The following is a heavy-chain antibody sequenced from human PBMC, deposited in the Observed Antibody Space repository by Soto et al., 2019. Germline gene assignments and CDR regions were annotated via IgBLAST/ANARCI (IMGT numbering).Heavy chain of an antibody. V-gene: IGHV3-23*01. CDR3: AADILTGYYKRMDYYYGMDV. J-gene: IGHJ6*02. CDR1: GFTFSSYA. D-gene: IGHD3-9*01. Sequence: HPGGSLRLSCAASGFTFSSYAMSWVRQAPGKGLEWVSAISGSGGSTYYADSVKGRFTTSRDNSKSTLYLQMNSLRAEDTAVYYCAADILTGYYKRMDYYYGMDVWGQGTTVTVSS. CDR2: ISGSGGST.